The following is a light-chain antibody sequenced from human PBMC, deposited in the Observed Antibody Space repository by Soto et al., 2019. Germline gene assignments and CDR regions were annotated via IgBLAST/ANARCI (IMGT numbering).Light chain of an antibody. J-gene: IGKJ5*01. CDR3: QHYLNYPIT. CDR1: QDIGSV. Sequence: IQMTQSPSSLSASVGDRVTITCRASQDIGSVLAWYQQKPGTAPKVLISGASNLHGGVPSRFSGSGSRTDFTLTITHLQSEDFATYYCQHYLNYPITFGQGTRLEIK. CDR2: GAS. V-gene: IGKV1-8*01.